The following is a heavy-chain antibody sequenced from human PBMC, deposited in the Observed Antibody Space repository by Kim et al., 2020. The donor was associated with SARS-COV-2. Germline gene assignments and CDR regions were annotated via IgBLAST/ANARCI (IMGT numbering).Heavy chain of an antibody. CDR3: AREGYGDYAGGKNKPGLGTEYNWFDP. Sequence: SVKVSCKASGGTFSSYAISWVRQAPGQGLEWMGGIIPIFGTANYAQKFQGRVTITADESTSTAYMELSSLRSEDTAVYYCAREGYGDYAGGKNKPGLGTEYNWFDPWGQGTLVTVSS. D-gene: IGHD4-17*01. V-gene: IGHV1-69*13. CDR2: IIPIFGTA. J-gene: IGHJ5*02. CDR1: GGTFSSYA.